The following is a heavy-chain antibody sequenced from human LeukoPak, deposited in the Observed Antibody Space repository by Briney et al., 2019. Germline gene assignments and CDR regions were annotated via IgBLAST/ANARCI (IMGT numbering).Heavy chain of an antibody. V-gene: IGHV5-51*01. Sequence: GESLKISCKGSGYSFTSYWIGWVRQMPGKGLKWMGIIYPGDSDARYSPSFQGQVTISADKSVSTAYLQWSSMKASDTAMYYCARRRDLYSGSYYPFDYWGQGTLVTVSS. CDR1: GYSFTSYW. D-gene: IGHD1-26*01. J-gene: IGHJ4*02. CDR3: ARRRDLYSGSYYPFDY. CDR2: IYPGDSDA.